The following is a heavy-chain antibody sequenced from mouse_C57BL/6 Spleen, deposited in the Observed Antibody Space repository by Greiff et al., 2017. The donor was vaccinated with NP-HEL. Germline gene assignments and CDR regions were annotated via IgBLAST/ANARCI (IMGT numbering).Heavy chain of an antibody. D-gene: IGHD2-4*01. CDR3: ARQGDYDDGYYYAMDY. J-gene: IGHJ4*01. CDR1: GFTFSSYG. Sequence: EVQVVESGGDLVKPGGSLKLSCAASGFTFSSYGMSWVRQTPDKRLEWVATISSGGSYTYYPDSVKGRFTISRDNAKNTLYLQMSSLKSEDTAMYYCARQGDYDDGYYYAMDYWGQGTSVTVSS. V-gene: IGHV5-6*01. CDR2: ISSGGSYT.